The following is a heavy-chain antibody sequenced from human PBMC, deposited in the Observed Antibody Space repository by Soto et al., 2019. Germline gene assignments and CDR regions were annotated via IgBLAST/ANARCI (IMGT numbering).Heavy chain of an antibody. CDR1: GGSISGSD. J-gene: IGHJ4*02. Sequence: PSETLSLTCSVSGGSISGSDGSWIRQSPGKGLEWLGYVYYTGSTNYSPSLRSRVSISVDTSKNEFSLRLSSVTAADTAVYFCARSVAVPGAHIDYWGQGTQVTVSS. V-gene: IGHV4-59*01. CDR2: VYYTGST. D-gene: IGHD6-19*01. CDR3: ARSVAVPGAHIDY.